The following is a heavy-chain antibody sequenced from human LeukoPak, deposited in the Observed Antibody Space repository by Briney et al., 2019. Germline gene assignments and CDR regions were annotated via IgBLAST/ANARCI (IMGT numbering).Heavy chain of an antibody. J-gene: IGHJ5*02. CDR1: GYTFTGYY. CDR2: INPNSGGT. Sequence: ASVKVSCKASGYTFTGYYMHWVPPAPGQGLEWIGWINPNSGGTNYAQKFQGRVTMTRDTSISTAYMEMSRLRSDDTAVYYCAREIRDSGSYYDWFDPWGQGTLVTVSS. CDR3: AREIRDSGSYYDWFDP. V-gene: IGHV1-2*02. D-gene: IGHD1-26*01.